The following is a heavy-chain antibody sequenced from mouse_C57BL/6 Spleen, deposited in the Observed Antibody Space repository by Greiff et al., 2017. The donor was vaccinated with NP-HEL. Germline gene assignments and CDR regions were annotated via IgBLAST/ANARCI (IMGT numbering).Heavy chain of an antibody. J-gene: IGHJ4*01. D-gene: IGHD2-5*01. CDR1: GYTFTSYW. V-gene: IGHV1-64*01. CDR2: IHPNSGST. CDR3: AREDSNYGYYAMDY. Sequence: QVQLKQPGAELVKPGASVKLSCKASGYTFTSYWMHWVKQRPGQGLEWIGMIHPNSGSTNYNEKFKSKATLTVDKSSSTAYMQLSSLTSEDSAVYYCAREDSNYGYYAMDYWGQGTSVTVSS.